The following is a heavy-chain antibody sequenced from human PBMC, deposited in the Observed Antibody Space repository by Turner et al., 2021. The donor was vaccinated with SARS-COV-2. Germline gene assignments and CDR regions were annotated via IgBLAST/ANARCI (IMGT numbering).Heavy chain of an antibody. V-gene: IGHV3-74*01. CDR2: IDTDGTYT. D-gene: IGHD2-15*01. CDR3: ARDVVTATPGLDY. Sequence: EVQLVESGGGLVQPGGSLRLSCAASGFTFSSYWMHWVRQAPGKGLVWVSLIDTDGTYTTYADPVKGRFTISRDNAKNTLYLQMNSLRAEDTAVYYCARDVVTATPGLDYWGQGTLVTVSS. J-gene: IGHJ4*02. CDR1: GFTFSSYW.